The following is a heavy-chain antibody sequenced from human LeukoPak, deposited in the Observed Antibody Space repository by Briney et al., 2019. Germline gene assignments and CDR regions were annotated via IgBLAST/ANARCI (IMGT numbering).Heavy chain of an antibody. CDR1: GFTFRSYS. V-gene: IGHV3-21*01. CDR2: ISSSSSYI. Sequence: GGSLRLSCAASGFTFRSYSMNWVRQAPGKGLEWVSSISSSSSYIYYADSVKGRFTISRDNAKNSLYLQMNSLRAKDTAVYYCARDSIVVVPAAFGMDVWGQGTTVTVSS. CDR3: ARDSIVVVPAAFGMDV. D-gene: IGHD2-2*01. J-gene: IGHJ6*02.